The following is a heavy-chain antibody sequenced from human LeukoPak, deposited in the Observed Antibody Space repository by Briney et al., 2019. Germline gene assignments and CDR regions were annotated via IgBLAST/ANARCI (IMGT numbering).Heavy chain of an antibody. V-gene: IGHV3-30-3*01. D-gene: IGHD3-22*01. CDR2: ISYDGSNK. CDR1: GFTFSSYA. Sequence: PGGSLRLSCAASGFTFSSYAMHWVRQAPGKGLEWVAVISYDGSNKYYADSVKGRFTISRDNSKNTLYLQMNSLRAEDTAVYYCARDRLGDSSGYKPLDYWGQGTLVTVSS. CDR3: ARDRLGDSSGYKPLDY. J-gene: IGHJ4*02.